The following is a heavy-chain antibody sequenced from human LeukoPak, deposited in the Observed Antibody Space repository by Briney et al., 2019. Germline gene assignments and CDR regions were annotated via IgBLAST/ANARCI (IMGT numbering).Heavy chain of an antibody. Sequence: ETLSLTCTVAGGAIGSYYWSWVRQPPGKGLEWIGYIHYSGSDNYNPSLKSRVTTSIHASKIQFSLQLSSVTAADTAVYYCARCPESESRLDPWGQGTLVTVSS. CDR1: GGAIGSYY. V-gene: IGHV4-59*12. CDR3: ARCPESESRLDP. J-gene: IGHJ5*02. CDR2: IHYSGSD.